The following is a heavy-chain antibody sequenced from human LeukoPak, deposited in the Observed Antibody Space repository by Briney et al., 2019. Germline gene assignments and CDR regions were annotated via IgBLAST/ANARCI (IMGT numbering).Heavy chain of an antibody. CDR2: MNPNSGNT. CDR1: GYTFTSYD. V-gene: IGHV1-8*01. D-gene: IGHD3-22*01. CDR3: ATPSMIVVGHRLGAFDI. Sequence: ASVKVSCKASGYTFTSYDINWVRQATGQGLEWMGWMNPNSGNTGYAQKFQGRVTMTEDTSTDTAYMELSSLRSEDTAVYYCATPSMIVVGHRLGAFDIWGQGTMVTVSS. J-gene: IGHJ3*02.